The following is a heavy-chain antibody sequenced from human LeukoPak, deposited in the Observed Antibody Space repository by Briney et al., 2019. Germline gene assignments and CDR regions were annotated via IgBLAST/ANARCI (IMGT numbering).Heavy chain of an antibody. CDR2: IYYSGST. Sequence: PSETLSLTCTVSGGSVSSGSYYWSWIRQPPGKGLEWIGYIYYSGSTNYNPSLKSRVTISVDTSKNQFSLKLSSVTAADTAVYYCARHVDTAMVSSWFDPWGQGTLVTVSS. V-gene: IGHV4-61*01. CDR1: GGSVSSGSYY. D-gene: IGHD5-18*01. CDR3: ARHVDTAMVSSWFDP. J-gene: IGHJ5*02.